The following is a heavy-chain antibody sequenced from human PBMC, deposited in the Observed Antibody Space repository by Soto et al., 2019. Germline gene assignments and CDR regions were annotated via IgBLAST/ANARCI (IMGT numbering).Heavy chain of an antibody. CDR2: IYQSGST. D-gene: IGHD4-4*01. CDR1: GGSISSGGYS. Sequence: PSETLSLTCTVSGGSISSGGYSWSWIRQPPGKGLEWIGYIYQSGSTYYNPSLKSRVTISVDRSRNQFSLKLSSVTAADTAVYFCATQSYSNSGAYYYYAMDVWGQGTTVTVSS. CDR3: ATQSYSNSGAYYYYAMDV. J-gene: IGHJ6*02. V-gene: IGHV4-30-2*01.